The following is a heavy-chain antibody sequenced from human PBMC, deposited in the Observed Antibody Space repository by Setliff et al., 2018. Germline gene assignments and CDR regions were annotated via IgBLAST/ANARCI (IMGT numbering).Heavy chain of an antibody. V-gene: IGHV1-2*06. Sequence: ASVKVSCKASGYTFTGYYMHWVRQAPGQGLEWMGRINPNSGGTNYAQKFQGRVTMTRDTSTSTAYMELSRLRSDDTAVYYCARVKAPALYYYMDVWGKGTTVTVSS. D-gene: IGHD3-16*02. CDR1: GYTFTGYY. CDR3: ARVKAPALYYYMDV. J-gene: IGHJ6*03. CDR2: INPNSGGT.